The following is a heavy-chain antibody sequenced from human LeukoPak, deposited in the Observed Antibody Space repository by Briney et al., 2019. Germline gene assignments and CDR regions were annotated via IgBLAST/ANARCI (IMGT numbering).Heavy chain of an antibody. CDR1: GFTFSGNA. CDR2: LSGSGGST. CDR3: AKDAYCGGDCYPAEYFQH. V-gene: IGHV3-23*01. J-gene: IGHJ1*01. D-gene: IGHD2-21*02. Sequence: PGGSLRLSCAASGFTFSGNAMSWVRQAPGKGLKWVSTLSGSGGSTYYADSVKGRFTISRDNSKNTLYLQMNSLRAEDTAVYYCAKDAYCGGDCYPAEYFQHWGQGTLVTVSS.